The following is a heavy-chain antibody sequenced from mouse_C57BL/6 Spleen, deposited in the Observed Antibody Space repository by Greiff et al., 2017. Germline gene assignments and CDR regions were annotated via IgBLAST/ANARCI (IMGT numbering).Heavy chain of an antibody. CDR1: GYTFTSYW. CDR2: IDPSDCYT. V-gene: IGHV1-50*01. J-gene: IGHJ2*01. D-gene: IGHD1-1*01. Sequence: VQLQQPGAELVKPGASVKLSCKASGYTFTSYWMQWVKQRPGQGLEWIGEIDPSDCYTNYNQKFKGKATLTVDTSSSTAYMQLSSLTSEDSAVYYCARSPTNMTTVVGYWGQGTTLTVSS. CDR3: ARSPTNMTTVVGY.